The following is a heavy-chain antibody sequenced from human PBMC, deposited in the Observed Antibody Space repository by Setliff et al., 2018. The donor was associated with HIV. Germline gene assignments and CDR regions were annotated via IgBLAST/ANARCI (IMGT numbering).Heavy chain of an antibody. CDR3: ARSIYGSGSYPLDY. V-gene: IGHV4-4*07. D-gene: IGHD3-10*01. Sequence: SETLSLTCSVSGSSISYYHWSWIRQPAGKGLEWIGRIYYTGFTDYNPSLKSRLTMSVDTSKNQFSLKRSSVTAADTAVYFCARSIYGSGSYPLDYWGQGILVTVSS. CDR1: GSSISYYH. CDR2: IYYTGFT. J-gene: IGHJ4*02.